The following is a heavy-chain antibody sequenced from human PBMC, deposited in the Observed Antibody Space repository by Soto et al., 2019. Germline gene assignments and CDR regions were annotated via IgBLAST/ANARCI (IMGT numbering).Heavy chain of an antibody. J-gene: IGHJ4*02. CDR3: AKDGLVVVPSTPSQSYIYGPDFDS. D-gene: IGHD2-15*01. CDR2: ISYDGSKK. V-gene: IGHV3-30*18. Sequence: GSLRLSCAASGFTFSNSAMHWVRQAPGKGLEWVALISYDGSKKYYTASVKGRFTLSKDNSKNTLFLQMDFLGAEDTAVYYCAKDGLVVVPSTPSQSYIYGPDFDSWGQGTLVTVSS. CDR1: GFTFSNSA.